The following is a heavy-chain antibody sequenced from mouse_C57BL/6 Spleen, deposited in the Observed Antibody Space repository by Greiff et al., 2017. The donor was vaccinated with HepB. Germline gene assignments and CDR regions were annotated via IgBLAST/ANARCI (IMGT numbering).Heavy chain of an antibody. CDR1: GYTFTDYE. CDR3: TRREIKTGKVDY. J-gene: IGHJ2*01. Sequence: VQLQQSGAELVRPGASVTLSCKASGYTFTDYEMPWVKQTPVHGLEWIGAIDPETGGTAYNQKFKGKAILTADKSSSTAYMELRSLTSEDSAVYYCTRREIKTGKVDYGGQGATLTVSS. V-gene: IGHV1-15*01. D-gene: IGHD4-1*01. CDR2: IDPETGGT.